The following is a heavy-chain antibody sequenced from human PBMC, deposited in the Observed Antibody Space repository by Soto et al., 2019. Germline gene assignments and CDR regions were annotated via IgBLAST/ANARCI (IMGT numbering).Heavy chain of an antibody. V-gene: IGHV4-59*08. CDR1: GGSISSYY. CDR2: IYYSGST. J-gene: IGHJ4*02. D-gene: IGHD3-10*01. CDR3: ARHNYGSGSTYFDY. Sequence: QVQLQESGPGLVKPSETLSLTCTVSGGSISSYYWSWIRQPPGKGLEWLGYIYYSGSTNYNPSLQSRVTISVDTSNNQFSLKLNSMTAADTAVYYCARHNYGSGSTYFDYWGQGTLVTVSS.